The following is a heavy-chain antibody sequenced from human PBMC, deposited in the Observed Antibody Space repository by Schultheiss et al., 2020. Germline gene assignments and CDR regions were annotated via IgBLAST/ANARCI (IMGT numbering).Heavy chain of an antibody. V-gene: IGHV4-31*03. J-gene: IGHJ3*02. CDR3: ARDEVRRYDYGDYERLGAFDI. CDR1: GGSVSSGSYY. CDR2: IYYSGST. D-gene: IGHD4-17*01. Sequence: SETLSLTCTVSGGSVSSGSYYWGWIRQPPGKGLEWIGYIYYSGSTYYNPSLKSRVTISVDTSKNQFSLKLSSVTAADTAVYYCARDEVRRYDYGDYERLGAFDIWGQGTMVTVSS.